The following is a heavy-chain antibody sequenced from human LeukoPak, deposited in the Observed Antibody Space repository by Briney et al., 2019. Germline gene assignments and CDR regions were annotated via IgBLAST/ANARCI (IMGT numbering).Heavy chain of an antibody. V-gene: IGHV3-30*18. CDR2: ISYDGSNK. D-gene: IGHD6-13*01. CDR1: GFTFSSYG. Sequence: PGGSLRLSCAASGFTFSSYGMHWVRQAPGKGLEWVAVISYDGSNKYYADSVKGRFTISRDNSKNALYLQVNSLRADDTAVYYCAKSYRSGWYRGVIDYWGQGTLVTVSS. J-gene: IGHJ4*02. CDR3: AKSYRSGWYRGVIDY.